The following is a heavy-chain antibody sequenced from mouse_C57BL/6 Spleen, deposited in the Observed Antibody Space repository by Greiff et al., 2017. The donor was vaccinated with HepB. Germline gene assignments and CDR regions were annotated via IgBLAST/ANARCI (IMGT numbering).Heavy chain of an antibody. CDR2: ISDGGSYT. D-gene: IGHD1-2*01. CDR3: ARDGDYGGYFDV. J-gene: IGHJ1*03. V-gene: IGHV5-4*01. CDR1: GFTFSSYA. Sequence: EVQGVESGGGLVKPGGSLKLSCAASGFTFSSYAMSWVRQTPEKRLEWVATISDGGSYTYYPDNVKGRFTISRDNAKNNLYLQMSHLKSEDTAMYYCARDGDYGGYFDVWGTGTTVTVSS.